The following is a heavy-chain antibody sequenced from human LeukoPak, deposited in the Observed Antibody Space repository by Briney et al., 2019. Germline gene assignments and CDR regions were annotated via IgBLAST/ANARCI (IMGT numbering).Heavy chain of an antibody. CDR1: GGSFSGYY. V-gene: IGHV4-34*01. CDR3: ARGTSYYDFWSGYSNWFDP. Sequence: SETLSLTCAVYGGSFSGYYWSWIRQPPGKGLEWIGEINHSGSTNYNPSLKSRVTISVDTSKNQFSLKLSSVTAADTAVYYCARGTSYYDFWSGYSNWFDPWGHGTLVTVSS. D-gene: IGHD3-3*01. CDR2: INHSGST. J-gene: IGHJ5*02.